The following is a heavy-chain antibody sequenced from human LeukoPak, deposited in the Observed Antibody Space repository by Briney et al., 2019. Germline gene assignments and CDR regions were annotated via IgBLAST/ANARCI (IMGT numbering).Heavy chain of an antibody. CDR2: IYHSGST. V-gene: IGHV4-38-2*02. D-gene: IGHD6-25*01. J-gene: IGHJ4*02. Sequence: SETLSLTCTVSGYSISSGYYWGWIRQPPGKGLEWIGSIYHSGSTCYNPSLKSRVTISVDTSKNQFSLKLSSVTAADTAVYYCARGSAFDYWGQGTLVTVSS. CDR3: ARGSAFDY. CDR1: GYSISSGYY.